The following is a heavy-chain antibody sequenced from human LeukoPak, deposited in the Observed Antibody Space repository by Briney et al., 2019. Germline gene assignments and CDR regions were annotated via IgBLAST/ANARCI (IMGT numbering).Heavy chain of an antibody. Sequence: SETPSLTCSVSGGSISTSNYYWGWIRQPPGKGLEWIGSIYYSGSTYYNPSLKSRVTISVDTSKNQFSLKLSSVTAADTAVYYCARVYGSGSYYNGYYYYYMDVWGKGTTVTISS. CDR2: IYYSGST. CDR3: ARVYGSGSYYNGYYYYYMDV. J-gene: IGHJ6*03. CDR1: GGSISTSNYY. V-gene: IGHV4-39*01. D-gene: IGHD3-10*01.